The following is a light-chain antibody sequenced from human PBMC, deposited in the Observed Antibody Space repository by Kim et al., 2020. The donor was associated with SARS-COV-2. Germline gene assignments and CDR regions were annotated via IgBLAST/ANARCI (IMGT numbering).Light chain of an antibody. Sequence: SYELTQPPSVSVSPGQTASITCSGDELGDKYACWYQQKPGQSPVLVIYEDKKRPSGIPERFSGSNSENTATLTISGTQTMDEADYYCQTWDSSTVVFGGG. CDR3: QTWDSSTVV. CDR2: EDK. J-gene: IGLJ2*01. V-gene: IGLV3-1*01. CDR1: ELGDKY.